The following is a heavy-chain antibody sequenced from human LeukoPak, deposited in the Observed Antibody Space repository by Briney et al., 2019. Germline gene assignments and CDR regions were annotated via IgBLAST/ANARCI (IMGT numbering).Heavy chain of an antibody. CDR1: GGSFSGYY. CDR2: INHSGST. Sequence: SETLSLTCAVYGGSFSGYYWSWIRKPPGKGLEWIGEINHSGSTNYNPSLKSRVTISVDTSKNQFSLKLSSVTAADTAVYYCAGSSGWYVKRFDYWGQGALVTVSS. CDR3: AGSSGWYVKRFDY. V-gene: IGHV4-34*01. D-gene: IGHD6-19*01. J-gene: IGHJ4*02.